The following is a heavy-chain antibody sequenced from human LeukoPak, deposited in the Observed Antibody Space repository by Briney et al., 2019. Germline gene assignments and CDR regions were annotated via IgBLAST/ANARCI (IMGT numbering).Heavy chain of an antibody. V-gene: IGHV3-30*02. CDR2: IRYDGSNK. J-gene: IGHJ3*02. CDR3: ARGGTTGTTSPLRAFDI. Sequence: GGSLRLSCAASGFTFSSYGMHWVRQAPGKGLEWVAFIRYDGSNKYYADSVKGRFTVSRDNSKNTLNLQMDSLSAEDTAVYYCARGGTTGTTSPLRAFDIWGQGTMVTVSS. D-gene: IGHD1-1*01. CDR1: GFTFSSYG.